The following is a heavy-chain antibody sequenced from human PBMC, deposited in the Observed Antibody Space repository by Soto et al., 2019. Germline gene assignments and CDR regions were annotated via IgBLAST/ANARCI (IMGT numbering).Heavy chain of an antibody. Sequence: QVQLQELGPGLVKPSQTLSLTCTVSAGSISSGTYYWNWIRQHPGKGLEWIGYMYYSGTTYYNPSLQSRVTISGDTSKNQFSLKLSSVTVADTAVYYCARGNDFRTGWFDPWGQGIMVTVSS. CDR2: MYYSGTT. CDR1: AGSISSGTYY. J-gene: IGHJ5*02. V-gene: IGHV4-31*03. CDR3: ARGNDFRTGWFDP. D-gene: IGHD4-4*01.